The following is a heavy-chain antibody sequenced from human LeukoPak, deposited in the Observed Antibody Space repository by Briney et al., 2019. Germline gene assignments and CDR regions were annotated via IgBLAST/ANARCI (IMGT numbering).Heavy chain of an antibody. J-gene: IGHJ3*02. CDR1: GFTFSSYA. V-gene: IGHV3-23*01. Sequence: GGSLRLSCAASGFTFSSYAMSWVRQAPGKGLEWVSAISGSGGSTYYADSVKGRFTISRDNSKNTLYLQMNSLRAEDMAVYYCAKDYVTMVRGVADAFDIWGQGTMVTVSS. D-gene: IGHD3-10*01. CDR2: ISGSGGST. CDR3: AKDYVTMVRGVADAFDI.